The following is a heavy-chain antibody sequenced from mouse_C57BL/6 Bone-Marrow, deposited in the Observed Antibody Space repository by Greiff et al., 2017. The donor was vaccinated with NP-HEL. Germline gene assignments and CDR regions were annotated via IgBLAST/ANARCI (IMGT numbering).Heavy chain of an antibody. Sequence: VKLQESGAELARPGASVKLSCKASGYTFTSYGISWVKQRAGQGLEWIGEIYPRSGNNYYNEKFKGKATLTADKSSSTAYMELRSLTSEDSAVYFCARYPDYYGSSYGYFDYWGQGTTLTVSS. CDR1: GYTFTSYG. V-gene: IGHV1-81*01. CDR2: IYPRSGNN. J-gene: IGHJ2*01. D-gene: IGHD1-1*01. CDR3: ARYPDYYGSSYGYFDY.